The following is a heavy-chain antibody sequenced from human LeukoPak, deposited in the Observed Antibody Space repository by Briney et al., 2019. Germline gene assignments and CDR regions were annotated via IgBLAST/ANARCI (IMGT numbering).Heavy chain of an antibody. CDR3: ARAPFEYCGGDCYSDMDV. J-gene: IGHJ6*03. CDR2: ISSSSSYI. V-gene: IGHV3-21*01. Sequence: PGGSLRLSCAASGFTFSSYAMSWVRQAPGKGLEWVSSISSSSSYIYYADSVKGRFTISRDNAKNSLYLQMNSMRAEDTAVYYCARAPFEYCGGDCYSDMDVWGKGTTVTVSS. D-gene: IGHD2-21*01. CDR1: GFTFSSYA.